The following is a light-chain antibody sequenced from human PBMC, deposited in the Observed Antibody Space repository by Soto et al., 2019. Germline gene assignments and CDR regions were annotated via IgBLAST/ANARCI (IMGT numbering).Light chain of an antibody. J-gene: IGKJ4*01. CDR3: QQSYNTPALT. Sequence: DIQMTQCPSSLSATVGDRVTITCRASQRISNFLNWYQQKPGKAPKLLIYGTSNLESGVPSRFSGSGSGTHFTLTISGLQPDDFATYYCQQSYNTPALTVGGGTKVDIK. V-gene: IGKV1-39*01. CDR2: GTS. CDR1: QRISNF.